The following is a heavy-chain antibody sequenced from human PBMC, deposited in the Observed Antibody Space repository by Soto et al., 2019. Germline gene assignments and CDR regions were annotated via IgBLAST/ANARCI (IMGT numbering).Heavy chain of an antibody. CDR1: GFTFSSYA. D-gene: IGHD6-13*01. V-gene: IGHV3-23*01. CDR2: ISGSGDST. J-gene: IGHJ6*02. Sequence: EVQLLESGGGLVQPGGSLRLSCEASGFTFSSYAMSWVRQAPGKGLEWVSVISGSGDSTDYADSVRGRFTISRDNSKNTLYLQMYSLRAEDTAAYYCAEDRDGEAAGPTKFYGMDVWGQGTTVTVSS. CDR3: AEDRDGEAAGPTKFYGMDV.